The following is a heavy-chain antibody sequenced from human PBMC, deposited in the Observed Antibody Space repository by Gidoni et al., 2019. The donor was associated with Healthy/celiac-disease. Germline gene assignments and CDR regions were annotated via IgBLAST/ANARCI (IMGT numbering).Heavy chain of an antibody. Sequence: QVQLVESGGGLVKPGGSLRLSCAASGFTFSDYYMSWIRQAPGKGLEWVSYISSSSSYTNYADSVKGRFTISRDNAKNSLYLQMNSLRAEDTAVYYCAKSSGWYGRYRGLSYGMDVWGQGTTVTVSS. J-gene: IGHJ6*02. D-gene: IGHD6-19*01. CDR3: AKSSGWYGRYRGLSYGMDV. CDR2: ISSSSSYT. V-gene: IGHV3-11*05. CDR1: GFTFSDYY.